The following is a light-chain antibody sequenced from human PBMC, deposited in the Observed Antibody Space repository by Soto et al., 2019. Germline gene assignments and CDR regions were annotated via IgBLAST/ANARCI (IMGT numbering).Light chain of an antibody. CDR2: DAS. CDR3: QQRSNWPYT. V-gene: IGKV3-11*01. J-gene: IGKJ2*01. CDR1: QSVSSF. Sequence: EIALTQSPATLSLSPGERASLSCRASQSVSSFLAWYQQKPGQAPRLLIYDASNRATGIPARFSGSGSGTYFTLTISSLEPEDFAVYFCQQRSNWPYTFGQGTKLEIK.